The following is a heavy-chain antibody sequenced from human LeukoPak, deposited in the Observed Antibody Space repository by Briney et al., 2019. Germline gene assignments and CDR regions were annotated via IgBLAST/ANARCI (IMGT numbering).Heavy chain of an antibody. CDR3: ASRLVVTNWFDP. D-gene: IGHD2-15*01. Sequence: SETLSLTCTVSGGSISSSSYYWGWVRQPPGKGLEWIGSFYYPGSTYYNPSLKTRLSISVDTSNNQFSLKLNSVTAADTAVYYCASRLVVTNWFDPWGQGTLVTVSS. V-gene: IGHV4-39*07. J-gene: IGHJ5*02. CDR1: GGSISSSSYY. CDR2: FYYPGST.